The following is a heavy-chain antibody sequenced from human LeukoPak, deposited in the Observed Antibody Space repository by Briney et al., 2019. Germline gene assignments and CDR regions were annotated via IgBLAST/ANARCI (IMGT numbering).Heavy chain of an antibody. D-gene: IGHD6-19*01. J-gene: IGHJ4*02. V-gene: IGHV3-66*01. CDR1: GFTVSSNY. Sequence: PGGSLRLSCAASGFTVSSNYMSWVRQAPGKGLEWVSVIYSGGSTYYADSVKGRFTISRDNSKNTLYLQMNSLRAEDTAVYYCARGGLGAVAGTRVFDYWGQGTLVTVSS. CDR3: ARGGLGAVAGTRVFDY. CDR2: IYSGGST.